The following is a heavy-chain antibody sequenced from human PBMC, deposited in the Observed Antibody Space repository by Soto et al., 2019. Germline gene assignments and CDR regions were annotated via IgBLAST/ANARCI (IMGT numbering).Heavy chain of an antibody. J-gene: IGHJ4*02. CDR2: INPNSGGT. Sequence: ASVKVSCKASGYTFTGYYMHWVRQAPGQGLEWMGWINPNSGGTNYAQKFQGWVTMTRDTSISTAYMELSRLRSDDTAVYYCARTPIAVSGSVYRSGGYFDYWGQGTLVTVSS. CDR3: ARTPIAVSGSVYRSGGYFDY. V-gene: IGHV1-2*04. CDR1: GYTFTGYY. D-gene: IGHD3-22*01.